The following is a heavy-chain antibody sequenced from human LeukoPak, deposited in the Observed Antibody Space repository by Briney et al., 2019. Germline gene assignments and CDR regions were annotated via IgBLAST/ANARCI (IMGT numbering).Heavy chain of an antibody. J-gene: IGHJ4*02. CDR2: IYWNDDK. CDR1: GFSLSTSGVG. D-gene: IGHD3-10*01. V-gene: IGHV2-5*01. Sequence: SGPTLGNPTQTLTLTCTFSGFSLSTSGVGLGWIRQPPGKALEWLALIYWNDDKRYSPSLKSRLTITKDTSKNQVVLTMTNMDPVDTATYYCAHRPVGIGWFGTFDYWGQGTLVTVSS. CDR3: AHRPVGIGWFGTFDY.